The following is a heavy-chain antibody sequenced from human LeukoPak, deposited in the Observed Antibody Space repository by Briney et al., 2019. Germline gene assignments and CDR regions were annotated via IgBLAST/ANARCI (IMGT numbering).Heavy chain of an antibody. D-gene: IGHD2-21*02. CDR2: ICGSGGST. CDR3: ARGGIVVVTGADLCHI. V-gene: IGHV3-23*01. J-gene: IGHJ3*02. Sequence: PRGSLRLSRVASVFTFSRYAMCSVRQAPGKGVEGVAAICGSGGSTYKADSVKGGFTISRDNDKNSLYMQMNSLRAEDTAVNYCARGGIVVVTGADLCHIWGEGTMVTVSS. CDR1: VFTFSRYA.